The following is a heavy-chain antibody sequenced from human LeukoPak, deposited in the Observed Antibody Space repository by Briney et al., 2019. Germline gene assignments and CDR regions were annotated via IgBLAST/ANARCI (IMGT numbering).Heavy chain of an antibody. Sequence: ASVKVSCKVSGYMFTALSKHWVRQAPGQGLEWMGWINPNSGGTNYAQKFQGRVTMTRDTSISTAYMELSRLRSDDTAVYYCARDSLGYCSSTSCYAYWFDPWGQGTLVTVSS. CDR2: INPNSGGT. J-gene: IGHJ5*02. CDR1: GYMFTALS. D-gene: IGHD2-2*01. CDR3: ARDSLGYCSSTSCYAYWFDP. V-gene: IGHV1-2*02.